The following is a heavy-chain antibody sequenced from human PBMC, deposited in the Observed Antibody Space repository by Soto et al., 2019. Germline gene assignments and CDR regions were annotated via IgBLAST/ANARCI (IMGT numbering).Heavy chain of an antibody. D-gene: IGHD3-16*01. CDR1: GGSFSGYY. CDR3: ARAQIARGLEGSDWFDP. CDR2: INHSGST. J-gene: IGHJ5*02. Sequence: PSETLSLTCAVYGGSFSGYYWSWIRQPPGKGLEWIGEINHSGSTNYNPSLKSRVTISVDTSKNQFSLKLSSVTAADTAVYYCARAQIARGLEGSDWFDPWGQGTLVPVCS. V-gene: IGHV4-34*01.